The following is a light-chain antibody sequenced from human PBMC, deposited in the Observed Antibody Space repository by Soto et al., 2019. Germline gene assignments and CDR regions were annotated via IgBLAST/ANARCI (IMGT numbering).Light chain of an antibody. Sequence: EVVMSQSPATLSASPGEGATLSCRASQGIGDTLAWYQHKPGQTPRLLIYDTSTRATGVPARFSGSRSGTEFTLTINSLQSEDFAVYYCQRYKSSPLTFGGGTKVESK. J-gene: IGKJ4*01. CDR3: QRYKSSPLT. CDR1: QGIGDT. V-gene: IGKV3-15*01. CDR2: DTS.